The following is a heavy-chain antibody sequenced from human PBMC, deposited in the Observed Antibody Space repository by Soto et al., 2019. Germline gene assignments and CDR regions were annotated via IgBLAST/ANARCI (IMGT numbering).Heavy chain of an antibody. CDR1: GYTFNRYY. Sequence: SVKVSCKASGYTFNRYYMHWVRQAPGQGLEWMGGIIPISGTANYAQKFQGRVTITADESTSTAYMELSSLRSEDTAVYYCARDLRSIAARLYYYYYGMDVWGQGTTVTVSS. D-gene: IGHD6-6*01. J-gene: IGHJ6*02. V-gene: IGHV1-69*13. CDR3: ARDLRSIAARLYYYYYGMDV. CDR2: IIPISGTA.